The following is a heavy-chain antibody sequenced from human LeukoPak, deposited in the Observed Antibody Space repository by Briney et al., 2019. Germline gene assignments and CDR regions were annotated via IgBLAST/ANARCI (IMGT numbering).Heavy chain of an antibody. CDR2: MNPNSGNT. CDR1: VYTLSSYD. J-gene: IGHJ4*02. V-gene: IGHV1-8*02. CDR3: ARLPKYSRPLDY. Sequence: ASVKVSCKPSVYTLSSYDINWVRQATGQGLEGMGWMNPNSGNTADAQKFQGRVTMSRDTSISTAYMELSSLRSEDTAVYFCARLPKYSRPLDYWGQGTLVTVSS. D-gene: IGHD1-26*01.